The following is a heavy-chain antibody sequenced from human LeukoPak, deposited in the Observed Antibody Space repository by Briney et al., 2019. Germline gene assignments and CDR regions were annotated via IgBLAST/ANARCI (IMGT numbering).Heavy chain of an antibody. D-gene: IGHD4-17*01. CDR2: FTGRHYGGTT. Sequence: GGSLTLSCTASGLTFGDYAVTWVRQGPGKGLEWVASFTGRHYGGTTEYAASVRGRFTISIDDSKTIAYLHMNRLTIEDTATYYCHRWTTVTTFDNWGQGTLVIVSS. V-gene: IGHV3-49*04. CDR1: GLTFGDYA. J-gene: IGHJ4*02. CDR3: HRWTTVTTFDN.